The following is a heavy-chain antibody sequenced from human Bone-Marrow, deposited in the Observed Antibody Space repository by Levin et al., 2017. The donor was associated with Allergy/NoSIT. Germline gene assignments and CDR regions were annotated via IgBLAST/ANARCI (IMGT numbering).Heavy chain of an antibody. V-gene: IGHV4-61*01. D-gene: IGHD5-18*01. Sequence: SETLSLTCSVSDVSISSGYYYWHWIRQPPGKGLEWIGYIYSTGSTNYNPSLKSRVLISRDTSKNEFSLKLSSVTAADTALYYCARGDGGYSYGFVDTWGQGTLVTVSS. J-gene: IGHJ5*02. CDR2: IYSTGST. CDR1: DVSISSGYYY. CDR3: ARGDGGYSYGFVDT.